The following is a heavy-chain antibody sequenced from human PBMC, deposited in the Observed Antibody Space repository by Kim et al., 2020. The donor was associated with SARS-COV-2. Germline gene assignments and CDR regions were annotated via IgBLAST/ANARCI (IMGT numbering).Heavy chain of an antibody. CDR1: GFSFSDFY. V-gene: IGHV3-11*01. CDR3: ARDPRLGGDSDDSLSYY. J-gene: IGHJ6*03. Sequence: GGSLRLSCAASGFSFSDFYMNWVRLAPGKGLEWVSYISATGKTTYYADSVKGRFTITRDNANNSVHLQMHTLRAEDTAVYSCARDPRLGGDSDDSLSYY. CDR2: ISATGKTT. D-gene: IGHD4-17*01.